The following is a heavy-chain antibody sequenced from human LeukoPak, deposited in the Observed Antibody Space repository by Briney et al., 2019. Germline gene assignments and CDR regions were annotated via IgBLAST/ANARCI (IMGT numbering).Heavy chain of an antibody. Sequence: VASVKVSCKASGYTFTGYYMHWVRQAPGQGLEWMGWINPNSGGTNYAQKFQGRVTMTRNTSISTAYMELSSLRSEDTAVYYCARGLADFWSGYYMSYYYYGMDVWGQGTTVTVSS. CDR3: ARGLADFWSGYYMSYYYYGMDV. CDR2: INPNSGGT. J-gene: IGHJ6*02. D-gene: IGHD3-3*01. V-gene: IGHV1-2*02. CDR1: GYTFTGYY.